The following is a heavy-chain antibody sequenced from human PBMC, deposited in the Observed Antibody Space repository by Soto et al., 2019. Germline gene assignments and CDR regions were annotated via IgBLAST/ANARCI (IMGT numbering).Heavy chain of an antibody. CDR1: GGTFSSYA. CDR3: ARTATAYYYDSSGYYPTLYYFDD. V-gene: IGHV1-69*13. CDR2: VIPIFGTA. Sequence: SVKVSCKASGGTFSSYAISWVRQAPGQGLEWMGGVIPIFGTANYAQKFQGRVTITADESTSTAYMELSSLRSEDTAVYYCARTATAYYYDSSGYYPTLYYFDDWGQGTLVTVSS. J-gene: IGHJ4*02. D-gene: IGHD3-22*01.